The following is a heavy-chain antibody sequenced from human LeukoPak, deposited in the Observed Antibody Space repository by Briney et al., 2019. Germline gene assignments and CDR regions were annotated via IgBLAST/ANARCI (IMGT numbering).Heavy chain of an antibody. V-gene: IGHV4-34*01. D-gene: IGHD4-17*01. CDR1: GGSFSGYY. Sequence: SETLSLTCAVYGGSFSGYYWSWIRQPPGKGLEWIGEINHSGSTNYNPSLKSRVTISVDTSKNQFSLKLSSVTAADTAVYYCARGRTVTTCDYWGQGTLVTVSS. CDR2: INHSGST. CDR3: ARGRTVTTCDY. J-gene: IGHJ4*02.